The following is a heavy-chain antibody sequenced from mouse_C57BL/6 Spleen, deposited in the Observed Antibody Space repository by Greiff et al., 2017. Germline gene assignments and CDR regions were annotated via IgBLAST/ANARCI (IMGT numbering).Heavy chain of an antibody. CDR2: IRNKANGYTT. Sequence: EVQRVESGGGLVQPGGSLSLSCAASGFTFTAYYMSWVRQPPGKALEWLGFIRNKANGYTTEYSASVKGRFTISRDNSQSILYLQMNALRAEDSATYYCARYGTGSFFAYWGQGTLVTVSA. CDR1: GFTFTAYY. D-gene: IGHD4-1*01. J-gene: IGHJ3*01. CDR3: ARYGTGSFFAY. V-gene: IGHV7-3*01.